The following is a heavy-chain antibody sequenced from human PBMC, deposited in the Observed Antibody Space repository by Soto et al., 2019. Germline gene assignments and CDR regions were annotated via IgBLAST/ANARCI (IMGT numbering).Heavy chain of an antibody. Sequence: GGSLRLSCAASGFIFSTYSMNWVRQGPGKGLEWVSYISSSSSTIFYTDSVKGRFTVSRDNAKNSLYLQMNSLRAEDTAVYYCARGPYCSGGSCYSRSWFDPWGQGTLVTVPQ. CDR1: GFIFSTYS. V-gene: IGHV3-48*01. CDR3: ARGPYCSGGSCYSRSWFDP. J-gene: IGHJ5*02. CDR2: ISSSSSTI. D-gene: IGHD2-15*01.